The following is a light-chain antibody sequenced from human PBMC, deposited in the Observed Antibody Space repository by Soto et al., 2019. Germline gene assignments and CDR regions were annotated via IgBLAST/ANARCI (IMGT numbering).Light chain of an antibody. CDR1: ASNIGSKA. CDR2: RTV. J-gene: IGLJ1*01. CDR3: AAWDDRVDEYV. V-gene: IGLV1-44*01. Sequence: QSVLTQSPSASGTPGQRVTMSCSGSASNIGSKAVNWYQQFPGTAPKLIIYRTVERPSGVPARFYGSKSGTSASLAINGLQSEDEADYYCAAWDDRVDEYVFGTGTRSPS.